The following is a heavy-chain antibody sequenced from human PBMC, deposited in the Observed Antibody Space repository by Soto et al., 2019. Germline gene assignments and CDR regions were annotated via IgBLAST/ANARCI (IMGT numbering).Heavy chain of an antibody. CDR1: GFTFSSYS. V-gene: IGHV3-48*01. Sequence: GSLRLSCAASGFTFSSYSMNWVRQAPGKGLEWVSYISSSSSTIYYADSVKGRFTISRDNAKNSLYLQMNSLRAEDTAVYYCARSGAARRENWFDPWGQGTLVTVSS. D-gene: IGHD6-6*01. J-gene: IGHJ5*02. CDR2: ISSSSSTI. CDR3: ARSGAARRENWFDP.